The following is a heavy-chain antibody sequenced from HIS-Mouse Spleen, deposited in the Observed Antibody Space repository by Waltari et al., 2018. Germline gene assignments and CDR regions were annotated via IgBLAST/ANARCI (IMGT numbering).Heavy chain of an antibody. V-gene: IGHV4-39*07. J-gene: IGHJ2*01. CDR3: AREIPYSSSWYDWYFDL. CDR2: IYYSGST. CDR1: GGSISSSSYY. Sequence: QLQLQESGPGLVKPSETLSLTCTVSGGSISSSSYYWGWNRQPQGKGLEWIGSIYYSGSTYYNPSLKSRVTISVDTSKNQFSLKLSSVTAADTAVYYCAREIPYSSSWYDWYFDLWGRGTLVTVSS. D-gene: IGHD6-13*01.